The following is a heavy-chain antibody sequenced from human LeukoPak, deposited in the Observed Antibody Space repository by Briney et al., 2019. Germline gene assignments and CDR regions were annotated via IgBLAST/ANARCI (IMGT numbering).Heavy chain of an antibody. V-gene: IGHV1-8*02. Sequence: ASVKVSCKASGYTFTSYGINWVRQATGQGLEWMGWMNPNSGNTGYAQKFQGRVTMTRNTSISTAYMELSSLRSEDTAVYYCARGLMGYYDFWSGPHDWGQGTLVTVSS. CDR3: ARGLMGYYDFWSGPHD. CDR2: MNPNSGNT. J-gene: IGHJ4*02. D-gene: IGHD3-3*01. CDR1: GYTFTSYG.